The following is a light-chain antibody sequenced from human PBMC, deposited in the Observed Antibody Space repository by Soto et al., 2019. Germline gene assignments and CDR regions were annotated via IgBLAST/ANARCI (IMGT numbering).Light chain of an antibody. J-gene: IGKJ5*01. Sequence: DIQMTQSPSSLSASVGDRVTIASRASQDIYTFLNWYQQKPGKAPKLLIFGASSLQSGVPSRFSGSGSGTVFTLTISSLQPEDFATYYCEQSYITPPITFGQGTRLEI. CDR1: QDIYTF. CDR2: GAS. V-gene: IGKV1-39*01. CDR3: EQSYITPPIT.